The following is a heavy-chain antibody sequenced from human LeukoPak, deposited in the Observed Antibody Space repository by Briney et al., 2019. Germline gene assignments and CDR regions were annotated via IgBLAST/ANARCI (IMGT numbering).Heavy chain of an antibody. V-gene: IGHV4-59*01. CDR2: IYYSGST. Sequence: PSETLSLTCTVSGGSISNYYCSWIRQPPGKGLEWIGYIYYSGSTNYNPSLKSRVTISVDTSKNQFSLKLSSVTTADTAVYYCARGSTQDKFDPWGQGTLVTVSS. J-gene: IGHJ5*02. CDR1: GGSISNYY. CDR3: ARGSTQDKFDP.